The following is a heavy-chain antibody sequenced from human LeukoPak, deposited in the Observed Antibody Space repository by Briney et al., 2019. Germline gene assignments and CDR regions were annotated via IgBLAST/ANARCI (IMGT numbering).Heavy chain of an antibody. D-gene: IGHD6-19*01. CDR2: ISAGGGST. V-gene: IGHV3-23*01. CDR1: GSTFSSYA. CDR3: ANGRSSSGALQHDY. J-gene: IGHJ4*02. Sequence: GGSLRLSCAVSGSTFSSYAMSWVRQAPGKGLEWVSAISAGGGSTYYADSVKGRFTISRDNSKNTLYLQMNSLRAEDTALYFCANGRSSSGALQHDYWGQGTLVTVSS.